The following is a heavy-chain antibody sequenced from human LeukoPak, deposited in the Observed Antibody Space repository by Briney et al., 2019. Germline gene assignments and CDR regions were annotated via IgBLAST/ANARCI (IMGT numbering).Heavy chain of an antibody. D-gene: IGHD3-22*01. V-gene: IGHV1-8*03. J-gene: IGHJ3*02. CDR1: GYTFTGYY. Sequence: GASVKVSCKASGYTFTGYYMHWVRQAPGQGLEWMGWMNPNSGNTGYAQKFQGRVTITRNTSISTAYMELSSLRSEDTAVYYCARSYYDSSGYYYVSDAFDIWGQGTMVTVSS. CDR2: MNPNSGNT. CDR3: ARSYYDSSGYYYVSDAFDI.